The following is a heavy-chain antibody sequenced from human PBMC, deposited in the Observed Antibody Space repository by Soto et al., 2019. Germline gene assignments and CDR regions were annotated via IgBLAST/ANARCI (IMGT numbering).Heavy chain of an antibody. D-gene: IGHD3-3*01. CDR2: LSAGGGNT. CDR1: GFTFSNFG. Sequence: EMQLLESGGGLVQPGGSLRLSCAASGFTFSNFGMSWVRQAPGKGLEWVSGLSAGGGNTHYAGSVKGRFTIARDNSKNTLYLRMSSVRAEDTGVYYCAKGAERFTAFGDPYGMDVWGQGTTVTVSS. CDR3: AKGAERFTAFGDPYGMDV. V-gene: IGHV3-23*01. J-gene: IGHJ6*02.